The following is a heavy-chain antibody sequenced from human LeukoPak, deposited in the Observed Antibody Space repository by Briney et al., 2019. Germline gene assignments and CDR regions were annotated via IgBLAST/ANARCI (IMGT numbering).Heavy chain of an antibody. CDR3: TKDRVAVAGTSDY. D-gene: IGHD6-19*01. V-gene: IGHV3-23*01. Sequence: GGSLRLSCAASGFTFSSYAMSWVRQAPGKGLEWVSLISGSGDATYYADSVKGRFTISRDSSKNTVYLQMNRLRVEDTAVYYCTKDRVAVAGTSDYWGHGTLVTVSS. J-gene: IGHJ4*01. CDR2: ISGSGDAT. CDR1: GFTFSSYA.